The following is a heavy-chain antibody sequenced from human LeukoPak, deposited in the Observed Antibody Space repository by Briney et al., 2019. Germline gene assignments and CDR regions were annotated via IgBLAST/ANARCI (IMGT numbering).Heavy chain of an antibody. CDR2: IRYDGSSK. Sequence: GRSLRLSCVVSGFTFSSYAMHWVRQAPGKGLEWVTFIRYDGSSKYYADSVKGRFTISRDNSKSTLYLQMNSLRAEDTAVYYCAAIAAVAIYWGQGTLVTVSS. CDR1: GFTFSSYA. D-gene: IGHD6-13*01. V-gene: IGHV3-30*04. CDR3: AAIAAVAIY. J-gene: IGHJ4*02.